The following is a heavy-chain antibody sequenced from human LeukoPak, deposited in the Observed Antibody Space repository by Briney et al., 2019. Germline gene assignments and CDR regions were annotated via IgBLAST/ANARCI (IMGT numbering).Heavy chain of an antibody. CDR3: AREGLRSIAARRGTRDYMDV. V-gene: IGHV1-8*01. CDR1: GYTFTNYD. CDR2: MNPNSGNT. J-gene: IGHJ6*03. Sequence: ASVKVSCKASGYTFTNYDINWVRQATGQGLEWMGWMNPNSGNTGYAQKFQGRVTMTTDTSTSTVYMEVRSLRSDDTAVYYCAREGLRSIAARRGTRDYMDVWGKGTTVIVSS. D-gene: IGHD6-6*01.